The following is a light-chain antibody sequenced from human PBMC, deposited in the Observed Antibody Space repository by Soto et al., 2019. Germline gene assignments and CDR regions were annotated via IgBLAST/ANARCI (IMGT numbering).Light chain of an antibody. CDR1: QSFGSSH. V-gene: IGKV3-20*01. Sequence: EIVLTQSPGTLSLSPGERATLPCRASQSFGSSHLAWYQQKPGQAPRLLIYGASTRVTGTPDRFSGSGSGTDFTLTISRLESDDSAVYYCQQYGSSSITFGQGTRLEI. J-gene: IGKJ5*01. CDR2: GAS. CDR3: QQYGSSSIT.